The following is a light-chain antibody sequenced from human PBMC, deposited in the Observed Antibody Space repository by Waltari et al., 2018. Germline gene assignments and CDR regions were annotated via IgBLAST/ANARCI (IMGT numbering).Light chain of an antibody. CDR1: QSLLYYANDKNY. J-gene: IGKJ1*01. Sequence: DIVMPQSPDSLAVSLGERATINCRSSQSLLYYANDKNYVAWYQQKPGQPPKLLIYWASTRHSGVPDRFSGSGSATDFTLTISSLQAEDVAVYYCQQYYSRRTFGQGTRVEIK. V-gene: IGKV4-1*01. CDR2: WAS. CDR3: QQYYSRRT.